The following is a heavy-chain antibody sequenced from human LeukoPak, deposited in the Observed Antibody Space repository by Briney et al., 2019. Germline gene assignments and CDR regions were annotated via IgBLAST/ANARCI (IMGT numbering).Heavy chain of an antibody. CDR2: IYYSGST. Sequence: SETLSRTCTVSGGSISSYYWSWIRQPPGKGLEWIGYIYYSGSTNYNPSLKSRVTISVDTSKNQFSLKLSSVTAADTAVYYCARGDYDILSTFDPWGQGTLVTVSS. V-gene: IGHV4-59*01. CDR1: GGSISSYY. CDR3: ARGDYDILSTFDP. J-gene: IGHJ5*02. D-gene: IGHD3-9*01.